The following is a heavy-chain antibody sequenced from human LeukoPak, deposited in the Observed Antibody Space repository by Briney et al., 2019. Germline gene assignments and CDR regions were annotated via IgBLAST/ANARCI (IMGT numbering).Heavy chain of an antibody. J-gene: IGHJ4*02. D-gene: IGHD6-13*01. CDR1: GGTFSSYT. CDR2: IIPILGIA. CDR3: ARGPGIAAAGTHYFDY. Sequence: SVKVSCKASGGTFSSYTISWVRQAPGQGLEWMGRIIPILGIANYAQKFQGRVTITADKSTSTAYMELSSLRSEDTAVYYCARGPGIAAAGTHYFDYWGQGTLDTVSS. V-gene: IGHV1-69*02.